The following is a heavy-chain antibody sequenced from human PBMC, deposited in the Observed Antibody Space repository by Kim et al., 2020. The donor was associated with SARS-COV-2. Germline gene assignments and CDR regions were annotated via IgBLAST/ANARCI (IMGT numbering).Heavy chain of an antibody. J-gene: IGHJ4*02. D-gene: IGHD3-10*01. Sequence: QKSQSRSTITTDKSTNTAYMELSSLRSEDTAVYYCARTTGGVITYYFDYWGQGTLVTVSS. V-gene: IGHV1-69*02. CDR3: ARTTGGVITYYFDY.